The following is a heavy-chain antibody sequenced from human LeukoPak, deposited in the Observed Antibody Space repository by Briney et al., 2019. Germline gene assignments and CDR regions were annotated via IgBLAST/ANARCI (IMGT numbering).Heavy chain of an antibody. D-gene: IGHD3-10*01. Sequence: SETLSLTCAAYGGSFSGYYWSWIRQPPGKGLEWIGEINHSGSTNYNPSLKSRVTISVDTSKNQFSLKLSSVTAADTAVYYCARGPSYYGSGGYIFHYYGMDVWGQGTTVTVSS. J-gene: IGHJ6*02. CDR1: GGSFSGYY. V-gene: IGHV4-34*01. CDR2: INHSGST. CDR3: ARGPSYYGSGGYIFHYYGMDV.